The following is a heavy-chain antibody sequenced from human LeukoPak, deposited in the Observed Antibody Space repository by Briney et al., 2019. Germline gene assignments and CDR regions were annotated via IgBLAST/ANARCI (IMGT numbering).Heavy chain of an antibody. V-gene: IGHV3-9*01. CDR3: AKDMGVVGNDAFDI. CDR1: GFTFDDYA. D-gene: IGHD1-26*01. J-gene: IGHJ3*02. CDR2: ISWNSGSI. Sequence: GGSLRLSCAASGFTFDDYAMHWVRQAPGKGLEWVSGISWNSGSIGYADSVKGRFTISRDNAKNSLCLQMNSLRAEDTALYYCAKDMGVVGNDAFDIWGQGTMVTVSS.